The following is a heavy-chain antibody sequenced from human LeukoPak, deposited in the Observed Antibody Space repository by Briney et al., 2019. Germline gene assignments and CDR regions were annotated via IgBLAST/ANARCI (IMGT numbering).Heavy chain of an antibody. CDR3: ARGTYDSSGYYYSYFDY. D-gene: IGHD3-22*01. Sequence: SETLSLTCAVYGGSFSGYYWSWIRQPPGKGLEWIGEINHSGSTNYNPSLKSRVTISVDTSKNQFSLKLSSVTAADTAVYYCARGTYDSSGYYYSYFDYWGQGTLVTVSS. CDR1: GGSFSGYY. V-gene: IGHV4-34*01. J-gene: IGHJ4*02. CDR2: INHSGST.